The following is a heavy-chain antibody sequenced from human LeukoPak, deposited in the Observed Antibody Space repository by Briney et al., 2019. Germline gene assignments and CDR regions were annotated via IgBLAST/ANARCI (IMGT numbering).Heavy chain of an antibody. D-gene: IGHD1-1*01. CDR2: INQSGST. Sequence: ASETLSLTCAVYGGSLSGFYWSWIRQSPGKGLEWIGEINQSGSTNYNPSLKSRVTISVDTSKNQFSLKLSSVTAADTAVYCCARSRYNWNVHLFTRPGGVFDYWGQGTLVTVSS. V-gene: IGHV4-34*01. CDR1: GGSLSGFY. CDR3: ARSRYNWNVHLFTRPGGVFDY. J-gene: IGHJ4*02.